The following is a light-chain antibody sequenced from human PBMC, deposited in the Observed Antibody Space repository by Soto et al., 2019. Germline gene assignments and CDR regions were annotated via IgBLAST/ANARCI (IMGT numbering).Light chain of an antibody. CDR2: GAS. CDR3: LQYNSYPFT. Sequence: DIQMTQSPSAMSASLGDRVTITCRASQGISNSLAWFQQKPGRVPKRLIYGASTLQSWAPSRFSGSASGAAFTLTLSSLQPEDFATYYCLQYNSYPFTFGGGTKVEIK. V-gene: IGKV1-17*03. CDR1: QGISNS. J-gene: IGKJ4*01.